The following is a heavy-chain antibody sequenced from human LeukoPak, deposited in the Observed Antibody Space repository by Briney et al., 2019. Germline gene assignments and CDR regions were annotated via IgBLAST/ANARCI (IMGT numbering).Heavy chain of an antibody. Sequence: GGSLRLSCAASGFTFTNHWMHWFRQAPGKGLMWLSRINTDGSITGHADSVKGRFTISRDNAKNTVYLRINSLRAEDTAVYYCARDKTTVTLFDYWGQGTLVTVSS. CDR1: GFTFTNHW. V-gene: IGHV3-74*01. CDR3: ARDKTTVTLFDY. J-gene: IGHJ4*02. D-gene: IGHD4-17*01. CDR2: INTDGSIT.